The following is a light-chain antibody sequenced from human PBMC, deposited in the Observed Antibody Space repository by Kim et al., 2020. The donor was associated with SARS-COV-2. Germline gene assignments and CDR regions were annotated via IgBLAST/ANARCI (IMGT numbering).Light chain of an antibody. Sequence: LSPGARATLSCRASQSIGNWLACYQQKSGQAPRLLIYDASNRATGIPARFSGSWSGTDFTLTISSLEPEDFAVYYCQQRRTWPLTFGGGTKVDIK. V-gene: IGKV3-11*01. CDR1: QSIGNW. CDR2: DAS. J-gene: IGKJ4*01. CDR3: QQRRTWPLT.